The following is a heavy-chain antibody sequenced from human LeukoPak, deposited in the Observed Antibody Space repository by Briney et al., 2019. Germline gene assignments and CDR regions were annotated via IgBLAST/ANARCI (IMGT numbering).Heavy chain of an antibody. CDR1: AFTFSSYG. J-gene: IGHJ4*02. CDR2: IRNDGSNK. D-gene: IGHD6-19*01. CDR3: ARILSSAWGELGY. Sequence: GGSLRLSCAASAFTFSSYGMHWVRQAPGKGLEWVAFIRNDGSNKYHTDSVKGRSTISRDNSKNTLYLQMNSLRAEDTAVYFCARILSSAWGELGYWGQGTLVTVPS. V-gene: IGHV3-30*02.